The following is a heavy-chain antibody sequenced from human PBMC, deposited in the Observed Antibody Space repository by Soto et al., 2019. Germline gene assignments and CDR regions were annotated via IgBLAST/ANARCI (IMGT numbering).Heavy chain of an antibody. D-gene: IGHD2-2*01. CDR2: INHSGST. J-gene: IGHJ6*02. V-gene: IGHV4-34*01. CDR1: GGSFSGYY. CDR3: ARPAYYYYGMDV. Sequence: SETLSLTCAVYGGSFSGYYWSWIRQPPGKGLEWIGEINHSGSTNYNPSLKSRVTISVDTSKNQFSLKLSSVTAADTAVYYCARPAYYYYGMDVWGQGTTVTVSS.